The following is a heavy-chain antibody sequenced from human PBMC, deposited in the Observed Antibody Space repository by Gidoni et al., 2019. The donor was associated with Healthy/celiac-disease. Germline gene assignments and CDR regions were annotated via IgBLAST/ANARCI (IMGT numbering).Heavy chain of an antibody. CDR3: AREGFVLRDINY. CDR1: GGSISSGGYY. D-gene: IGHD3-16*02. Sequence: QVQLPESGPGLVKPSQPLSLPCSVSGGSISSGGYYWSWIRQHPGKGLEWIGYIYYSGSTYYNPSLKSRVTRSVDTSKNQFSLKLSSVTAADTAVYYCAREGFVLRDINYWGQGTLVTVSS. CDR2: IYYSGST. J-gene: IGHJ4*02. V-gene: IGHV4-31*03.